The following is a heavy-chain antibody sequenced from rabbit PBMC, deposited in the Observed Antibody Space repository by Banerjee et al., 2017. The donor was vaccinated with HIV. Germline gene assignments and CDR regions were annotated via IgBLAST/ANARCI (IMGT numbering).Heavy chain of an antibody. D-gene: IGHD1-1*01. J-gene: IGHJ2*01. V-gene: IGHV1S40*01. CDR1: GFSFSSSDY. CDR3: ARNYVNTFDP. CDR2: IDTNNGDT. Sequence: QSLEESGGDLVKPGASLTLTCKASGFSFSSSDYMCWVRQAPGKGLEWIACIDTNNGDTDYANWPKGRFTISKTSSTTVTLQMTSLTAADTATYFCARNYVNTFDPWGPGTLVTVS.